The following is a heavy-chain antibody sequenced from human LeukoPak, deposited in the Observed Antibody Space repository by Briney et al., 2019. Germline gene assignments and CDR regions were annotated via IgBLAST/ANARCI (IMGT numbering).Heavy chain of an antibody. J-gene: IGHJ5*02. D-gene: IGHD5-24*01. CDR3: ARDRDGYNYNWFDP. CDR2: INPNSGGT. Sequence: ASVKVSCKASGYTFIGYYMHWVRQAPGQGLEWMGWINPNSGGTNYAQKFQGRVTVTRDTSISTAYMELSRLRSDDTAVYYCARDRDGYNYNWFDPWGQGTLVTVSS. V-gene: IGHV1-2*02. CDR1: GYTFIGYY.